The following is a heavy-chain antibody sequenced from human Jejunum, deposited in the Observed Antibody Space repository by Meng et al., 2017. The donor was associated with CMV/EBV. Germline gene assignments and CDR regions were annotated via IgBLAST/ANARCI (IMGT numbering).Heavy chain of an antibody. J-gene: IGHJ5*02. CDR3: AREAFSGGYDDGFDP. D-gene: IGHD5-12*01. CDR1: GLLFSTVA. Sequence: GLLFSTVAMTWVRQAPGKGLEWLAVISYDGSHKYYADSVKGRFTISKDNSNNTLYLQMNSLRAEDTAVYYCAREAFSGGYDDGFDPWGQGTLVTVSS. V-gene: IGHV3-30*01. CDR2: ISYDGSHK.